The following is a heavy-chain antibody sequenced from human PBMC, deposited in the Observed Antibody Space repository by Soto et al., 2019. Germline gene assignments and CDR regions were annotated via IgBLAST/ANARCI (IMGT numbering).Heavy chain of an antibody. V-gene: IGHV2-5*01. CDR2: IYGNDDQ. J-gene: IGHJ4*02. Sequence: QITLKESGPTLVKPTQTLTLTCTFSGFSLNTSGVGVGWVRQPPGKALEWLALIYGNDDQRYNLFLKNSLTIPKDTSRDQVVLTMTHMDPVDTATYYCAHANIWDYRTLYCFDYWGQGTLVTVS. D-gene: IGHD1-7*01. CDR3: AHANIWDYRTLYCFDY. CDR1: GFSLNTSGVG.